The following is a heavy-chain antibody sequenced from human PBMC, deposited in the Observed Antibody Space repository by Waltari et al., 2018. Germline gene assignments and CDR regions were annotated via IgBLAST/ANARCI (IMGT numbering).Heavy chain of an antibody. CDR2: IIPIFGTA. D-gene: IGHD5-18*01. J-gene: IGHJ6*02. CDR3: ARIDVDTAMVTPYYYYGMDV. Sequence: QVQLVQSGAEVKKPGSSVKVSCKASGGTFSSYAISWVRQAPGQGIEWMGGIIPIFGTANYAQKFQGRVTITADESTSTAYMELSSLRSEDTAVYYCARIDVDTAMVTPYYYYGMDVWGQGTTVTVSS. V-gene: IGHV1-69*01. CDR1: GGTFSSYA.